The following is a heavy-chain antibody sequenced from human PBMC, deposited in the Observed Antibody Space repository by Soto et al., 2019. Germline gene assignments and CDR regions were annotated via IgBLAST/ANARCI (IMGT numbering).Heavy chain of an antibody. D-gene: IGHD3-10*01. J-gene: IGHJ4*02. CDR1: GFTFNSYS. CDR2: ISSSSSTI. V-gene: IGHV3-48*02. Sequence: EVQLVESGGGLVQPGGSLRLSCAVSGFTFNSYSMNWVRQVPGKGLEWVSYISSSSSTIYYADSVKGRFTISIVNAKNSRSLQMISMRDEDTAVYSCARLGRGGFDYWGLGTVVNVSS. CDR3: ARLGRGGFDY.